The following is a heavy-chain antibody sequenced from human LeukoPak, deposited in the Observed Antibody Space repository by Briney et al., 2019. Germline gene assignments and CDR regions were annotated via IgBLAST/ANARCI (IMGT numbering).Heavy chain of an antibody. CDR2: INPNSGNT. V-gene: IGHV1-8*03. D-gene: IGHD5-12*01. J-gene: IGHJ5*02. CDR1: GGTFSSYA. Sequence: ASVKVSCKASGGTFSSYAINWVRQATGQGLEWMGWINPNSGNTGYAQKFQGRVTFTRNTSISTAYMELSSLRSEDTAVYYCARAGRFDSGHAWFDPWGQGTLVTVS. CDR3: ARAGRFDSGHAWFDP.